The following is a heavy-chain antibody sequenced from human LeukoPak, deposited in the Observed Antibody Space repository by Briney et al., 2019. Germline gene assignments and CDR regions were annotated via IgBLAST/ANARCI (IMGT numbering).Heavy chain of an antibody. J-gene: IGHJ4*02. CDR3: ARAASGSYLFDY. Sequence: GGSLRLSCAASGFTFNNYNMNWVRQAPGKGLEWVSSISSSSSYIYYADSVKGRFTISRDNAKNSLYLQMNSLRAEDTAVYYCARAASGSYLFDYWGQGTLVTVSS. V-gene: IGHV3-21*01. CDR2: ISSSSSYI. CDR1: GFTFNNYN. D-gene: IGHD1-26*01.